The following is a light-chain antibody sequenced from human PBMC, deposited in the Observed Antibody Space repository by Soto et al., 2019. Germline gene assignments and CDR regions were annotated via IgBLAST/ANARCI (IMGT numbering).Light chain of an antibody. J-gene: IGKJ2*01. Sequence: EIVMTQSPATQSVSPGERATLSCRASQSVNYNLAWYQQKPGQAPRLLIYGASTRATGIPARFSGSGSGTEFTLTITSLQSEDFAVYYCQQYNNWPLYTFGQGTKLEIK. CDR3: QQYNNWPLYT. V-gene: IGKV3-15*01. CDR1: QSVNYN. CDR2: GAS.